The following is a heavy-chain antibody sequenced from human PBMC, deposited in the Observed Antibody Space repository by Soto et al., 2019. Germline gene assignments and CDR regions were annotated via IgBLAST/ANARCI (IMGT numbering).Heavy chain of an antibody. CDR2: ISGSGGST. V-gene: IGHV3-23*01. CDR1: GFTFSSYA. Sequence: EVQLLESGGGLVQPGGSLRLSCAASGFTFSSYAMSWVRQAPGKGLEWVSAISGSGGSTYYADSVKGRFTISRDNSKNTLYLQMNSLRAEDTAVYYCAKDRSSGVAAAGTPNWYFDLWGRGTLVTVSS. J-gene: IGHJ2*01. D-gene: IGHD6-13*01. CDR3: AKDRSSGVAAAGTPNWYFDL.